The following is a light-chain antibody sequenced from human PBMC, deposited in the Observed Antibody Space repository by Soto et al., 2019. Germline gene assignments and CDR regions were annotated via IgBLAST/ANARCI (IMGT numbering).Light chain of an antibody. CDR1: QSISTS. Sequence: DIQMTQSPSSLSASVGDRVTITCRASQSISTSLNWYQQKPWQAPKLLIYAAYYLQSGVPSRFSGSGSGTEFTLTISSLQPEDLATYFCQQSDHSPMYTFGQGTDLKIK. CDR3: QQSDHSPMYT. CDR2: AAY. V-gene: IGKV1-39*01. J-gene: IGKJ2*01.